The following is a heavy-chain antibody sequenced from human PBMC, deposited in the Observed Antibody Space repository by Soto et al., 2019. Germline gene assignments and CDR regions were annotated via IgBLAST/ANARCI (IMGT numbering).Heavy chain of an antibody. CDR2: IYYSGST. J-gene: IGHJ3*02. D-gene: IGHD3-22*01. Sequence: SETLSLTCTVSGGSISSGGYYWSWIRQHPGKGLEWIGYIYYSGSTYYNPSLKSRVTISVDTSKNQFSLKLSSVTAADTAVYYCARDQGDSSGLDAFDIWGQGTMVTVSS. V-gene: IGHV4-31*03. CDR1: GGSISSGGYY. CDR3: ARDQGDSSGLDAFDI.